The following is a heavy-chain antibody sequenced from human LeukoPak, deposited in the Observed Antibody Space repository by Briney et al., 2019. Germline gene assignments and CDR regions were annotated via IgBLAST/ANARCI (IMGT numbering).Heavy chain of an antibody. D-gene: IGHD6-19*01. CDR2: ISVSGGST. CDR3: AKDQGSGCFDY. V-gene: IGHV3-23*01. Sequence: PGGSLRLSCAGSRSTFNDYAMSWVRQAPGKGLEWVSGISVSGGSTYYADSVKGRFTISRDNSKNTLYVQMNSLRVEDTAVYYCAKDQGSGCFDYWGQGTLVTVSS. J-gene: IGHJ4*02. CDR1: RSTFNDYA.